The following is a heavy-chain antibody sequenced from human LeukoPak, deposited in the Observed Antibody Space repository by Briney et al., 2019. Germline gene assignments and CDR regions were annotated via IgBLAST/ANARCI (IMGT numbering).Heavy chain of an antibody. Sequence: SVKVSCKASGGTFSSYAISWVRQAPGQGLEWTGGIIPIFGTANYAQKFQGRVTITTDESTSTAYMELSSLRSEDTAVYYCARVHTRRGYSYGPADYWGQGTLVTVSS. D-gene: IGHD5-18*01. V-gene: IGHV1-69*05. CDR3: ARVHTRRGYSYGPADY. CDR2: IIPIFGTA. CDR1: GGTFSSYA. J-gene: IGHJ4*02.